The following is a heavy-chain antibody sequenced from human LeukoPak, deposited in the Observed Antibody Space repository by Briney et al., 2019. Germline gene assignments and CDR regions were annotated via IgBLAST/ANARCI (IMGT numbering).Heavy chain of an antibody. D-gene: IGHD3-22*01. CDR3: ARDLGYYDSSSHYFDY. Sequence: SVKVSCKASGGTFSSYAISWVRQAPGQGLEWMGRIIPILGIANYAQKFQGRVTITADKSTSTAYMELSSLRSEDTAVYYCARDLGYYDSSSHYFDYWSQGTLVTVSS. CDR1: GGTFSSYA. V-gene: IGHV1-69*04. J-gene: IGHJ4*02. CDR2: IIPILGIA.